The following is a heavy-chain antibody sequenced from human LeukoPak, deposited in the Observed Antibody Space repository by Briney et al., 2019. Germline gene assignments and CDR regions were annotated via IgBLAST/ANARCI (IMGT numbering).Heavy chain of an antibody. Sequence: GGSLRLSCAASGFTFSSYGMHWVRQAPGKGLEWVAVIWYDGSNKYYADSVKGRFTISRDNSKNTLYLQMNSLRAEDTAVYYCARVRVPAAITWGLGYWGQGTLVTVSS. CDR1: GFTFSSYG. V-gene: IGHV3-33*01. CDR2: IWYDGSNK. J-gene: IGHJ4*02. D-gene: IGHD2-2*01. CDR3: ARVRVPAAITWGLGY.